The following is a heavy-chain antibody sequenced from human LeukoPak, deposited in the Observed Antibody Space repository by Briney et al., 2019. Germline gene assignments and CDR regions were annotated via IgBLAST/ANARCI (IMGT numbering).Heavy chain of an antibody. CDR3: AREKLDTRGYVDY. D-gene: IGHD3-22*01. J-gene: IGHJ4*02. V-gene: IGHV3-7*01. CDR1: GFTFSTYW. CDR2: IKQDGTDK. Sequence: GGSLRLSCAGSGFTFSTYWMSWVCQAPGKGLDWVANIKQDGTDKYYVDSVKGRFTISRDNAKNLLYLQMNSLRAEDTAVYYCAREKLDTRGYVDYWGQGTLVTVSS.